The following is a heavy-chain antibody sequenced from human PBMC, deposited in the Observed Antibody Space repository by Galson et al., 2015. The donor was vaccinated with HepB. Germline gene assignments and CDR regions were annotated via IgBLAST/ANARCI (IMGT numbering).Heavy chain of an antibody. V-gene: IGHV3-30*04. CDR3: TKSQDCRGSDCYGALDR. CDR2: ISDDGSTE. Sequence: SLRLSCAASGFIFRNFAVNWVRQPPGKGPEWLAVISDDGSTEDYADSVKGRFTISRDNSKNTLYLQLNSLRSEDTAMYYCTKSQDCRGSDCYGALDRWGQGTLVTVSP. D-gene: IGHD1-26*01. J-gene: IGHJ5*02. CDR1: GFIFRNFA.